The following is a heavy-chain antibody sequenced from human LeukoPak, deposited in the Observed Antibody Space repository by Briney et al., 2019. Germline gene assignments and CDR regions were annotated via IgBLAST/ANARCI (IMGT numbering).Heavy chain of an antibody. Sequence: GGSLRLSCPVSGFTFSNYFMHWVRQAPGEGLVWVSRINGDGTSTIYADSVKGRFTISRDNAKNTLYLQMNSLRAEDTAIYYCTRRVDSTRWFDPWGQGTLVSVSS. CDR1: GFTFSNYF. D-gene: IGHD1-1*01. CDR3: TRRVDSTRWFDP. J-gene: IGHJ5*02. V-gene: IGHV3-74*01. CDR2: INGDGTST.